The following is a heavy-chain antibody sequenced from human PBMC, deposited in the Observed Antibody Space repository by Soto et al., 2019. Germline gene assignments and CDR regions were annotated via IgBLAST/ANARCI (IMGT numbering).Heavy chain of an antibody. CDR3: AKDRRSSYSSSWVLVRSASFDL. Sequence: PSETLSLTCTVSGGSVSSGTYSWSWIRQPPGKGLECIGSIYYSGSTNYNPSLKSRVTISVDTSKNQFSLKLNSVTAADTAVYYCAKDRRSSYSSSWVLVRSASFDLWGQGTLVTVSS. D-gene: IGHD6-13*01. J-gene: IGHJ5*02. CDR2: IYYSGST. V-gene: IGHV4-61*01. CDR1: GGSVSSGTYS.